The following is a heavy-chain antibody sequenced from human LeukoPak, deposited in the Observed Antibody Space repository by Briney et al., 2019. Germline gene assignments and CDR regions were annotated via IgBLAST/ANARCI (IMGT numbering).Heavy chain of an antibody. J-gene: IGHJ4*02. D-gene: IGHD1-26*01. Sequence: PGGSLRLSCAASGFTFSSYSMNWVRQAPGKGPEWVSYISSSSSSTIYYADSVKGRFTISRDNAKNSLYLQMNSLRAEDTAVYYCARGKSGSYRARDYWGQGTLVTVSS. CDR3: ARGKSGSYRARDY. V-gene: IGHV3-48*01. CDR2: ISSSSSSTI. CDR1: GFTFSSYS.